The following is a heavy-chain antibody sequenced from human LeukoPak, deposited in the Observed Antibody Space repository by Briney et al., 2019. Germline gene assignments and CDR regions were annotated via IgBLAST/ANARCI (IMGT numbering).Heavy chain of an antibody. Sequence: GGSLRLSCAASGFTFSSYVMSWVRQAPGKGLEWVSVISGSGASTNYADSVKGRFTISRDNSKNTLYLQMNNLRAEDTAVYYCAKGLWVTMVRGYFDYWGQGTLVTVSS. CDR3: AKGLWVTMVRGYFDY. V-gene: IGHV3-23*01. J-gene: IGHJ4*02. D-gene: IGHD3-10*01. CDR2: ISGSGAST. CDR1: GFTFSSYV.